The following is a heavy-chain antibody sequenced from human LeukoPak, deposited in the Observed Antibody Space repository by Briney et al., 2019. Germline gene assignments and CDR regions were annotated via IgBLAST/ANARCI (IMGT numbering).Heavy chain of an antibody. V-gene: IGHV1-46*01. D-gene: IGHD6-19*01. CDR3: ARGKSSVWPVGLCMDV. CDR1: GYSFTNYN. J-gene: IGHJ6*02. CDR2: INPSAGTT. Sequence: ASVKVSCKASGYSFTNYNMHWVRQAPGPGLEWMGLINPSAGTTTYAQKFQGRVTVTRDTSTSNVYMDLSSLKPEDTAVYYCARGKSSVWPVGLCMDVWGQGTTVTVSS.